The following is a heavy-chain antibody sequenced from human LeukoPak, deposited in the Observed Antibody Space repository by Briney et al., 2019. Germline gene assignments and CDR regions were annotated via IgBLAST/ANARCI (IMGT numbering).Heavy chain of an antibody. Sequence: SETLSLTCTVSGGSMSSYYWTWMRQPPGKRLEWIGYIYYNGNTGYNPSLESRVNMSVDTSKNQFSLELSSVTAADTAVYFCARGSPVGDSWGQGTLVTVSS. V-gene: IGHV4-59*01. CDR1: GGSMSSYY. CDR2: IYYNGNT. D-gene: IGHD3-10*01. J-gene: IGHJ4*02. CDR3: ARGSPVGDS.